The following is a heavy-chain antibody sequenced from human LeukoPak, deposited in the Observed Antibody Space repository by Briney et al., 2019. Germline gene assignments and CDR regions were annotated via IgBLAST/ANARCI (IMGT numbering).Heavy chain of an antibody. CDR1: GYTFTSYG. CDR2: ISAYNGNT. CDR3: ARVVDTAMVTGWFDP. D-gene: IGHD5-18*01. J-gene: IGHJ5*02. V-gene: IGHV1-18*01. Sequence: ASVKVSCKASGYTFTSYGISWVRQAPGQGLEWMGWISAYNGNTNYAQKLQGRVTMTTDTSTSTAYMELRSLRSDDTAVYYCARVVDTAMVTGWFDPWGQGTLVTVSS.